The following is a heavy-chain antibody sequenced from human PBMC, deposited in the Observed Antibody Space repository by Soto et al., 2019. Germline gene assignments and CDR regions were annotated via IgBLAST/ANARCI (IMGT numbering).Heavy chain of an antibody. Sequence: GGSLRLSCAASGFTVSSKYMNWVRQAPGKGLEWVSIIWSAGLTYYADSVRGRFTISRDISKNILFLQMNNLRAEDSAIYYCARELPPDLWGQGTLVTVSS. V-gene: IGHV3-53*01. CDR2: IWSAGLT. D-gene: IGHD2-15*01. CDR1: GFTVSSKY. CDR3: ARELPPDL. J-gene: IGHJ5*02.